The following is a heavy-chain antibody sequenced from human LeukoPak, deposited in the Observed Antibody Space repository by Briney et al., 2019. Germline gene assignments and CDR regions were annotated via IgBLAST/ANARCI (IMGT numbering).Heavy chain of an antibody. V-gene: IGHV3-33*01. D-gene: IGHD6-19*01. J-gene: IGHJ4*02. Sequence: GGSLRLSCAASGFTFSSYGIHWVRQAPGKGLEWVAVIWYDGSNKYYADSVKGRFTISRDNSKNTLYLQMNSLRAEDTAVYYCARGGGSSGWYYNFDYWGQGTLVTVSS. CDR1: GFTFSSYG. CDR3: ARGGGSSGWYYNFDY. CDR2: IWYDGSNK.